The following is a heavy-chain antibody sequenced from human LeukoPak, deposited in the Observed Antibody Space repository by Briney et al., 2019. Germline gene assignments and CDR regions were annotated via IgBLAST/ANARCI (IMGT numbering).Heavy chain of an antibody. D-gene: IGHD6-25*01. CDR1: GFTFSSYS. CDR3: AREGRIAAAGSLEY. CDR2: ISSSSSYI. V-gene: IGHV3-21*01. J-gene: IGHJ4*02. Sequence: GGSLRLSCAASGFTFSSYSMNWVRQAPGKGLEWVSSISSSSSYIYYADSVKGRFTISRDNAKNSLYLQMNSLRAEDTAVYYCAREGRIAAAGSLEYWGQGTLVTVSS.